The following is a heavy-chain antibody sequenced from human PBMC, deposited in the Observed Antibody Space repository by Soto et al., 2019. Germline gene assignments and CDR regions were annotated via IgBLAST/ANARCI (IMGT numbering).Heavy chain of an antibody. CDR3: AKVGVATDGDYL. V-gene: IGHV3-23*01. Sequence: EGQLLDSGGGLVQPGGSLRLSCVVSGFSIRNHAMTWVRQAPGEGLEWVAFISGGGQATHYVDSVKGRFIISRDNSKNMVFLQMNSLRIEDTALYFCAKVGVATDGDYLWGQGTVVTVSS. J-gene: IGHJ5*02. CDR2: ISGGGQAT. D-gene: IGHD3-3*01. CDR1: GFSIRNHA.